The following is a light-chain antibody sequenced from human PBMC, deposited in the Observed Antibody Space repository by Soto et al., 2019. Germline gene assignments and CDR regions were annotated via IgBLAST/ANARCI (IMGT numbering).Light chain of an antibody. J-gene: IGKJ3*01. CDR2: WAS. CDR3: QHYYTVPVT. CDR1: QSVLHSSNNKNY. Sequence: DIVMTQSPDSLAVSLGERATINCKSSQSVLHSSNNKNYLAWYQQKPRQPPKLLIYWASTRESGVPDRFSGSGSGKDFTLTISSRQAEDVAVYYCQHYYTVPVTFGPGTKVYI. V-gene: IGKV4-1*01.